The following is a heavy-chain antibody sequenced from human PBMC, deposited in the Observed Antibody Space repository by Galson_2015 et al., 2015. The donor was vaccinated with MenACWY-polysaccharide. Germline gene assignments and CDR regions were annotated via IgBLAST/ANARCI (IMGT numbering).Heavy chain of an antibody. CDR1: GFTFTSYA. D-gene: IGHD3-16*01. V-gene: IGHV3-23*01. CDR3: AKDSTDYVSFARRFDH. Sequence: SLRLSCAASGFTFTSYAMSWVRQAPGKGLEWVSAIRSSGANTYYADSVKGRFTISRDTSKNTLYLQMNSLRAEDTAVYYCAKDSTDYVSFARRFDHWGQGTLVTVSS. J-gene: IGHJ5*02. CDR2: IRSSGANT.